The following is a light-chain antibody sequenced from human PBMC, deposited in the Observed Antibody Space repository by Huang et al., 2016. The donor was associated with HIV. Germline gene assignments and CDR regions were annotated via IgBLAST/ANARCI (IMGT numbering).Light chain of an antibody. CDR2: GTS. CDR3: QQYNNWPPLT. V-gene: IGKV3-15*01. Sequence: EVEMTQSPATLSVSPGERATLSCRASQSVSTNLAWSQQRPGQAPRLLIHGTSTRASGVSARFSGSGSGSEFTLTISSLQSEDYAVYYCQQYNNWPPLTFGGGTKVEMK. J-gene: IGKJ4*01. CDR1: QSVSTN.